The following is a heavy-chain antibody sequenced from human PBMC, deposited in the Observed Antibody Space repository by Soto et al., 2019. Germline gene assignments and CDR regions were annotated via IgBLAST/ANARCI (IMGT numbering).Heavy chain of an antibody. Sequence: QVQLVQSGAEVKKPGSSVKASCKASGGTFSSYAISWVRQAPGQGLEWMGGIIPIFGTANYAQKFQGRVTITADESTSTAYVELSSRKSEDTAVYYCARARVNVDTAMVTAYYYYGMDVWGQGTTVAVSS. CDR1: GGTFSSYA. D-gene: IGHD5-18*01. J-gene: IGHJ6*02. CDR2: IIPIFGTA. V-gene: IGHV1-69*01. CDR3: ARARVNVDTAMVTAYYYYGMDV.